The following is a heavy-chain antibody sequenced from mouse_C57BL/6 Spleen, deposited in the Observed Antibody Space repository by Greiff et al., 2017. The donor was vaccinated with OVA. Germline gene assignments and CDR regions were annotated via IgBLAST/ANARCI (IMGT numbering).Heavy chain of an antibody. CDR1: GFSLSTSGMG. CDR2: IYWDDDK. Sequence: ESGPGILQSSQTLSLTCSFSGFSLSTSGMGVSWIRQPSGKGLEWLAHIYWDDDKRYNPSLKSRLTISKDTSRNQVFLKITSVDTADTATYYCARRWGLDSRLGWYFDVWGTGTTVTVSS. J-gene: IGHJ1*03. CDR3: ARRWGLDSRLGWYFDV. V-gene: IGHV8-12*01.